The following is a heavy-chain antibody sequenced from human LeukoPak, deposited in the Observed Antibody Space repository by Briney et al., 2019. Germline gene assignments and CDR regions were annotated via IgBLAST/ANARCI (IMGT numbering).Heavy chain of an antibody. CDR3: ATSLPLYDYVWRTRPATLYAAFDI. CDR2: ISGSGGGT. V-gene: IGHV3-23*01. Sequence: PGGCLRLSCAASRFTFSKYGMSWVRQAPGKGLEWVSAISGSGGGTYYADSVKGRFTISRDNSKNMLYLQMNSLRAEDTAVYYCATSLPLYDYVWRTRPATLYAAFDIWGQGTMVTVSS. D-gene: IGHD3-16*01. CDR1: RFTFSKYG. J-gene: IGHJ3*02.